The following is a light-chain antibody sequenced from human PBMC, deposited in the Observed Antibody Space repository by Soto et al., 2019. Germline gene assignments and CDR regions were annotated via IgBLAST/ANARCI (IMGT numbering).Light chain of an antibody. CDR2: KAS. CDR1: QSICSW. J-gene: IGKJ1*01. V-gene: IGKV1-5*03. CDR3: QQYETYWT. Sequence: DIQMTQSPSTMSASVGDRVTITCRASQSICSWLAWYQQKPGKAPKFLIYKASTLESGVPSRFSGSGSGTAFTLTISSLQPDEFATYYCQQYETYWTFGHGNKVEIK.